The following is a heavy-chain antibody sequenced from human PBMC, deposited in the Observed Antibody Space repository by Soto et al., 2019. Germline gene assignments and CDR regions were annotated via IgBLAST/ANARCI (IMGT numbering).Heavy chain of an antibody. D-gene: IGHD6-13*01. CDR1: GGSFSSYY. CDR2: IWYSGCT. V-gene: IGHV4-59*12. CDR3: AGGIAAGWEVLAH. Sequence: SETLSLTCTVSGGSFSSYYWSWIRQPPGKGLEWIGDIWYSGCTNYSPSLKSRVTMSVDTSQNQFSLKLSSVTAADTAIYYCAGGIAAGWEVLAHWGQGALVTVSS. J-gene: IGHJ5*02.